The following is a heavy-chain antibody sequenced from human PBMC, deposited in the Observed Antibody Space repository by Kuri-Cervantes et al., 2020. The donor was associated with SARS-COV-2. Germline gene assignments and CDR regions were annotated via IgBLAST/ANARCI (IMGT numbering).Heavy chain of an antibody. CDR3: ARGLWGIQYYVDY. J-gene: IGHJ4*02. CDR2: ISSSSSYI. V-gene: IGHV3-21*01. CDR1: GFTFSSYA. Sequence: GESLKISCAASGFTFSSYAMHWVRQAPGKGLEWVSSISSSSSYIYYADSVKGRFTISRDNAKNSLYLQMNSLRAEDTVVYYCARGLWGIQYYVDYWGQGTLVTVSS. D-gene: IGHD7-27*01.